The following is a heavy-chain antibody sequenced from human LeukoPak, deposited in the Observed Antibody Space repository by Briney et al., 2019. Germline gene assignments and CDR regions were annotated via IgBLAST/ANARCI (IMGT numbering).Heavy chain of an antibody. Sequence: GGSLRLSCAASGFTLSSYGMHWVRQAPGKGLEWVAVISYDGSNKYYADSVKGRFTISRDNSKNTLYLQMNSLRAEDTAVYYCAKGPYSSGWYVVDYWGQGTLVTVSS. CDR2: ISYDGSNK. V-gene: IGHV3-30*18. CDR3: AKGPYSSGWYVVDY. CDR1: GFTLSSYG. J-gene: IGHJ4*02. D-gene: IGHD6-19*01.